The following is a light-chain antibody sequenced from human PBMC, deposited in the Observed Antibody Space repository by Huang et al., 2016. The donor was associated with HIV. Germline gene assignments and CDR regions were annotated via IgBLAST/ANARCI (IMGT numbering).Light chain of an antibody. CDR2: GAS. CDR1: QSVSGN. Sequence: EIVMTQSPATLSVSPGETATLSCRASQSVSGNLAWYQQKPGQAPRLLIYGASTRATGIAARFSGSGSGTEFTLTISSLQSEDFAVYYCQQYNRWPPWTFGQGTKVGIK. CDR3: QQYNRWPPWT. V-gene: IGKV3-15*01. J-gene: IGKJ1*01.